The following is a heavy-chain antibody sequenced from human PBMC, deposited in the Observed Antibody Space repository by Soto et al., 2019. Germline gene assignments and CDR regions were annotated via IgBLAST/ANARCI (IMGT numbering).Heavy chain of an antibody. Sequence: GSLRLSCTASVLSCRNNYMSWVRQAPGMGLEWVSVIYNDGTTYYADSVKGRFTIPRDTSKNTLSLQMDSLRAEDTAVYYCVRPLPSGRNYGMDVWGQGTTVTVSS. CDR3: VRPLPSGRNYGMDV. J-gene: IGHJ6*02. CDR1: VLSCRNNY. CDR2: IYNDGTT. V-gene: IGHV3-53*01. D-gene: IGHD3-10*01.